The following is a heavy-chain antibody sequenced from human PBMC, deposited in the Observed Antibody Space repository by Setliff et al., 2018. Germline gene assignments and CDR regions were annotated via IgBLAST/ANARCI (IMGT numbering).Heavy chain of an antibody. Sequence: TETLSLTCTVSGGSLRGNAIFWGWIRQPPGKGLEWIGSIYYTGDPYYNPSLKSRVTISVDTSKNQFSLKLSAVTAADTAVYYCARARSLDFDYWGQGMLVTVSS. J-gene: IGHJ4*02. CDR2: IYYTGDP. CDR3: ARARSLDFDY. CDR1: GGSLRGNAIF. V-gene: IGHV4-39*07.